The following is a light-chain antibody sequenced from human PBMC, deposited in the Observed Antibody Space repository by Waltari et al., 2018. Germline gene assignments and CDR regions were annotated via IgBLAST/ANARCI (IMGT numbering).Light chain of an antibody. CDR1: QTILYNSNAKNY. CDR2: WAS. V-gene: IGKV4-1*01. Sequence: IVITQSPDSLAVSLGERATINCKSSQTILYNSNAKNYLAWYQQKPGQPPRLLIYWASTRESGVPDRFSGSGSGTDFTLTISNLQAEDVAVYYCQQYYSRRTFGQGTKVEI. CDR3: QQYYSRRT. J-gene: IGKJ1*01.